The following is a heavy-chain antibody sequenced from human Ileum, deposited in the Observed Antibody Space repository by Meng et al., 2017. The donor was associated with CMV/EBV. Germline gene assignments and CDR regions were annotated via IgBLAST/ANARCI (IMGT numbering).Heavy chain of an antibody. V-gene: IGHV4-4*07. CDR3: ATYSGWQIDY. CDR2: VYNRDRT. Sequence: QLQESGPGVVKPSGTLFLTCTVSGGSISTYYWNWIRQPAGRELEWIGRVYNRDRTTYNPSLKSRVTMSVDTSKNQFSLTLYSVTAADTAVYFCATYSGWQIDYWGQGTLVTVSS. CDR1: GGSISTYY. D-gene: IGHD6-19*01. J-gene: IGHJ4*02.